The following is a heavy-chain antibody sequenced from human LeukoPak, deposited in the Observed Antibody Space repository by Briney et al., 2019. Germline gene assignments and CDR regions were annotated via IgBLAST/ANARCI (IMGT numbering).Heavy chain of an antibody. CDR2: ISSSSTTI. CDR1: GFTFSTYG. Sequence: GESLKISCAASGFTFSTYGMHWVRQAPGKGLEWVSFISSSSTTIYYADSVKGRFTISRDSAKNSLYLQMNSLRDDDTAVYYCASLLLLDYWGQGTLVTVSS. J-gene: IGHJ4*02. CDR3: ASLLLLDY. D-gene: IGHD3-16*01. V-gene: IGHV3-48*02.